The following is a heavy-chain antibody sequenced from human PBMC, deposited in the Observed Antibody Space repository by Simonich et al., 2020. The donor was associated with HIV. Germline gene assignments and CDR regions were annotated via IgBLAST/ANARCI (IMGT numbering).Heavy chain of an antibody. CDR3: AKSNGNWFDP. V-gene: IGHV5-51*01. J-gene: IGHJ5*02. D-gene: IGHD7-27*01. CDR1: GYSFTSYW. Sequence: EVQLVQSGAEVKKPGESLQISCKGSGYSFTSYWIAWVRQMPGKGLEWLGNRSHGDSDTKYSPSFQGQVTISADKYISTAYLQWSSLKASDTAMYYCAKSNGNWFDPWGRGTLVTVSS. CDR2: RSHGDSDT.